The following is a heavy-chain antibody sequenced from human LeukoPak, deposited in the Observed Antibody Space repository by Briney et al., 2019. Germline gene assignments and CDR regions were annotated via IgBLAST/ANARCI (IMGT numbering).Heavy chain of an antibody. D-gene: IGHD6-13*01. Sequence: PGGSLRLSCAASGFTFSSYGMHWVRQAPGKGLEWVAVISYDGSNKYYADSVKGRFTISRDNSKNTLYLQMNSLRVEDTAVYYCAKDWMELAAGGTTFDYWGQGTLVTVSS. CDR1: GFTFSSYG. CDR3: AKDWMELAAGGTTFDY. V-gene: IGHV3-30*18. CDR2: ISYDGSNK. J-gene: IGHJ4*02.